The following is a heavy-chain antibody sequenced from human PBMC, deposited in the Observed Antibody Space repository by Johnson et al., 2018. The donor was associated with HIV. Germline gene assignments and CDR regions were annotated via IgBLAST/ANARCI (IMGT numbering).Heavy chain of an antibody. CDR2: ISYDGSNK. CDR3: AKGPGRRDPHAFDI. J-gene: IGHJ3*02. CDR1: GFSFSAYA. Sequence: QVQLVESGGGVVQPGRSLRLSCAAAGFSFSAYAMHWVRQAPGKGLEWVAVISYDGSNKYYADSVKGRFTISRDNSKNTLYRQMNSLRAEDTAVYYCAKGPGRRDPHAFDIWGQGTMVTVSS. D-gene: IGHD2-15*01. V-gene: IGHV3-30*04.